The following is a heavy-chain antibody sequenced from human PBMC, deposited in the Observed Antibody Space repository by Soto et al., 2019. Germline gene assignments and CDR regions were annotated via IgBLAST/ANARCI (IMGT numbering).Heavy chain of an antibody. D-gene: IGHD3-16*01. CDR1: GGSISSGGYY. CDR2: IYYSGRT. CDR3: ARKAYVWGSGSDC. J-gene: IGHJ4*02. Sequence: QVQLQESGPGLVKPSQTLSLTCTVSGGSISSGGYYWSWIRQHPGQGLEWIGYIYYSGRTYYNPSLKSRVTIAVDTSKSRCSLKLSSVTTADTAVYDCARKAYVWGSGSDCWGQGTLVTVSS. V-gene: IGHV4-31*03.